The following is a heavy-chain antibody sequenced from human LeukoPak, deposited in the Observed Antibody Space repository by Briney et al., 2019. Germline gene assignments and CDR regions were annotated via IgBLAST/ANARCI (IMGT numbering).Heavy chain of an antibody. V-gene: IGHV4-61*01. CDR2: IYYSGST. CDR1: GGSVSSGSYY. J-gene: IGHJ4*02. Sequence: SETLSLTCTVSGGSVSSGSYYWSWIRQPPGKGLEWIGYIYYSGSTYYNPSLKSRVTISVDTSKNQFSLKLSSVTAADTAVYYCARYYDSSGYYLDYWGQGTLVTVSS. CDR3: ARYYDSSGYYLDY. D-gene: IGHD3-22*01.